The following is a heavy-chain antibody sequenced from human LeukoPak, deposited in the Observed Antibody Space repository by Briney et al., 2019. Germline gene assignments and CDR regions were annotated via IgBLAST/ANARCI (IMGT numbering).Heavy chain of an antibody. CDR2: INHSGST. CDR1: GGSFSGYY. CDR3: ARVIGGARRLIFGQNYYMDV. V-gene: IGHV4-34*01. J-gene: IGHJ6*03. D-gene: IGHD3-3*01. Sequence: SETLSLTCAVYGGSFSGYYWSWIRQPPGKGLEWIGEINHSGSTNYNPSLKSRVTISVDTSKNQFSLKLSSVTAADTAVYYCARVIGGARRLIFGQNYYMDVWGKGTTVTVSS.